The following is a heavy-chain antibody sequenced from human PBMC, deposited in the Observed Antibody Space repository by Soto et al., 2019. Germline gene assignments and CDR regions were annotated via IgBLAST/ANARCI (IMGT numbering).Heavy chain of an antibody. Sequence: SVKVSCKTSGGTFRASAISWVRQAPGQGLEWMGGIMPVFSTPDYAQKFQGRVTITADESTGTAYMELSSLRSEDTAVYYCARDKDRQQLGGNYYYIMDVWGQGTTVTVSS. CDR2: IMPVFSTP. V-gene: IGHV1-69*13. CDR3: ARDKDRQQLGGNYYYIMDV. J-gene: IGHJ6*01. CDR1: GGTFRASA. D-gene: IGHD3-3*02.